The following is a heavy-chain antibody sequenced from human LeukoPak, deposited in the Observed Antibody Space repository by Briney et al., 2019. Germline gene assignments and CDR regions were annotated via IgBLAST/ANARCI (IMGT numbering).Heavy chain of an antibody. Sequence: GGSLRLSCAASGFTFSTYWMHWVRQDPGKGLVWVSRISSDASIASYADPVKGRFTISRDNSKNTLYLQMNSLRAEDTAVYYCAKDLGRSSWYGFDIWGQGTMVTVSS. CDR3: AKDLGRSSWYGFDI. V-gene: IGHV3-74*01. D-gene: IGHD6-13*01. J-gene: IGHJ3*02. CDR1: GFTFSTYW. CDR2: ISSDASIA.